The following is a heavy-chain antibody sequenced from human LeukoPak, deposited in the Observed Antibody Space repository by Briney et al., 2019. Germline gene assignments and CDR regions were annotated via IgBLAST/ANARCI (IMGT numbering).Heavy chain of an antibody. V-gene: IGHV4-30-4*08. CDR2: IYYSGST. CDR1: GGFISRGDYY. J-gene: IGHJ4*02. D-gene: IGHD5-12*01. CDR3: ARDYSGGYGY. Sequence: SETLSLTCTVSGGFISRGDYYWSWIRQPPGKGLEWIGYIYYSGSTYYNPSLKSRVTISVDTSKNQFSLKLSSVTAADTAVYYCARDYSGGYGYWGQGTLVTVSS.